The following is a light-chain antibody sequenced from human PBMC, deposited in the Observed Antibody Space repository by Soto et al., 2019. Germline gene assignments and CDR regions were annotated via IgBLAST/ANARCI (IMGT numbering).Light chain of an antibody. CDR2: WAS. CDR3: QQYYSTPYT. J-gene: IGKJ2*01. V-gene: IGKV4-1*01. CDR1: QSVLYTSNNKNF. Sequence: DIVMTQSPDSLAVSLGERATINCKSSQSVLYTSNNKNFLAWYQQKPGQPPKLLFYWASTREFGVPDRISGSESGTDFTLTISRLQAEDVAVYYCQQYYSTPYTFGQGTKLEIK.